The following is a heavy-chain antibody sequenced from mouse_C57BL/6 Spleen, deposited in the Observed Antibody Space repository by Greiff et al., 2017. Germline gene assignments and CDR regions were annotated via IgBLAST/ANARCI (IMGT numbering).Heavy chain of an antibody. J-gene: IGHJ4*01. CDR1: GFSLTSYG. D-gene: IGHD1-1*01. V-gene: IGHV2-6-1*01. CDR2: IWSDGST. CDR3: ARHSSLLYYAMDY. Sequence: VKLQESGPGLVAPSQSLSITCTVSGFSLTSYGVHWVRQPPGKGLEWLVVIWSDGSTTYNSALKSRLSISKDNSKSQVFLKMNSLQTDDTAMYYCARHSSLLYYAMDYWGQGTSVTVSS.